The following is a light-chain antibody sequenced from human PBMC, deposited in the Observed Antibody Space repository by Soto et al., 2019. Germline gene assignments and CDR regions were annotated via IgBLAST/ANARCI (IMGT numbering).Light chain of an antibody. CDR1: QSVSSY. V-gene: IGKV3-11*01. CDR3: QQRSNWPGT. CDR2: DAS. Sequence: EIVMTQSPATLSVSPGERVTLSCRASQSVSSYLAWYQQKPGQAPRLLIYDASNRATGIPARFSGSGSGTDFTLTISSLEPEDFAVYYCQQRSNWPGTFGQGTKVDIK. J-gene: IGKJ1*01.